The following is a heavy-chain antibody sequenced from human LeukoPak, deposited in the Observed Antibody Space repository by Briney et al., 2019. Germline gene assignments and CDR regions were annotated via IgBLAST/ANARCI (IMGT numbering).Heavy chain of an antibody. CDR1: GGSLSSYL. D-gene: IGHD4-11*01. CDR2: IYSSGST. V-gene: IGHV4-59*01. J-gene: IGHJ6*03. Sequence: SETLSLTCTVSGGSLSSYLWSWIRQSPGKGLEWIGYIYSSGSTNYNPSLKSRVTISVDTSRKQFSLKLSSVTAADTAVYYCARVCRTTDISRRYYYYFYMDVWGKGTTVTVSS. CDR3: ARVCRTTDISRRYYYYFYMDV.